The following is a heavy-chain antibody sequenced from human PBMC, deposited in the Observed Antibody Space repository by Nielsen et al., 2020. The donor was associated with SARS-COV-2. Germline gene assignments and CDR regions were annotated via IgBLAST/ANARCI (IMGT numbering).Heavy chain of an antibody. Sequence: ASVKVSCKASGYTFTSYGISWVRQAPGQGLEWMGWINPNSGGTNYAQKFQGWVTMTTDTSTSTAYMELRSLRSDDTAVYYCAREEGYSYYAQGRVYYMDVWGKGTTVTVSS. J-gene: IGHJ6*03. D-gene: IGHD5-12*01. CDR2: INPNSGGT. CDR3: AREEGYSYYAQGRVYYMDV. V-gene: IGHV1-18*04. CDR1: GYTFTSYG.